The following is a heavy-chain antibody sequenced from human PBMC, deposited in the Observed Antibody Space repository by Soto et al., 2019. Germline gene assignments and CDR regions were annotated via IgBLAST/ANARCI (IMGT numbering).Heavy chain of an antibody. CDR2: ISYDGSNK. CDR3: AKATGSYYFLDY. CDR1: GFTFSSYG. J-gene: IGHJ4*02. Sequence: QVQLVESGGGVVQPGRSLRLSCAASGFTFSSYGMHWVRQAPGKGLEWVAVISYDGSNKYYADSVKGRFTISRDNSKNTLYLQMNSLRAEDTAVYYCAKATGSYYFLDYWGQGTQVTVSS. V-gene: IGHV3-30*18. D-gene: IGHD1-26*01.